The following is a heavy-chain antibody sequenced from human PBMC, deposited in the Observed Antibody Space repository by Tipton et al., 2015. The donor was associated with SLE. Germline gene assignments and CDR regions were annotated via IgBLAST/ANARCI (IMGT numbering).Heavy chain of an antibody. Sequence: TLSLTCTVSGASISNSAYYWGWIRQPPGKGLEWIANIYYNGSTYYNPSLKSRVGISVETSKNQFSLNLGSVTAADTAVYYCARSVGTWGSQYFDLWGRGTLVTVSS. D-gene: IGHD7-27*01. J-gene: IGHJ2*01. CDR2: IYYNGST. CDR1: GASISNSAYY. V-gene: IGHV4-39*07. CDR3: ARSVGTWGSQYFDL.